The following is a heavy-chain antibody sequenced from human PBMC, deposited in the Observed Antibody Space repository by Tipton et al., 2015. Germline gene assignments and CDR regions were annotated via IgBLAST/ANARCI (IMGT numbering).Heavy chain of an antibody. J-gene: IGHJ4*02. CDR2: SYYSGST. V-gene: IGHV4-31*03. Sequence: LRLSCTVSGGSISSSSYYWGWIRQSPGEGLEWIGYSYYSGSTYYNPSLKSRLTISVDASKNQFSLKLSSVTAADTAVYYCARVPFDYFDYWGQGILVTVSS. CDR1: GGSISSSSYY. CDR3: ARVPFDYFDY.